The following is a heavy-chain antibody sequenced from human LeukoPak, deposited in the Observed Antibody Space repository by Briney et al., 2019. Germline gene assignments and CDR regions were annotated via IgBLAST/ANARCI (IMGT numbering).Heavy chain of an antibody. CDR2: IIPIFGTA. D-gene: IGHD6-19*01. CDR1: GGAFSSYA. Sequence: SVQVSCQASGGAFSSYAISWVRQAPGQGLEWMGGIIPIFGTANYAQKFQGRVTITADESTSTAYMELSSLRSEDTAVYYCARVPVSSGWYYYYGMDVWGQGTTVTVSS. V-gene: IGHV1-69*13. CDR3: ARVPVSSGWYYYYGMDV. J-gene: IGHJ6*02.